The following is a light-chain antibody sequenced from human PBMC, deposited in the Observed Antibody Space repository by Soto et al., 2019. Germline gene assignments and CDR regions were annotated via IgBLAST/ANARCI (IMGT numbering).Light chain of an antibody. CDR3: QHSNNWPRT. CDR2: GAS. Sequence: EIVMTQSPATLSVSPGERATLSCRASQSVSSNLAWYQQKPGQAPRLLIYGASTRATGIPARFSGSGSGTDVTLTISSLQSEDFAVYYCQHSNNWPRTFGQGTKVEIK. V-gene: IGKV3-15*01. J-gene: IGKJ1*01. CDR1: QSVSSN.